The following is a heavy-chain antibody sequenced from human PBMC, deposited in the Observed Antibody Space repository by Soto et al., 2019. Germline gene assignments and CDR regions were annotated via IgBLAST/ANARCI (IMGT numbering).Heavy chain of an antibody. V-gene: IGHV3-21*01. CDR2: ISSSSSYI. CDR1: GFTFSSYS. J-gene: IGHJ6*03. CDR3: ARGRAEGIAARTYYYYYYMDV. D-gene: IGHD6-6*01. Sequence: EVQLVESGGGLVKPGGSLRLSCAASGFTFSSYSMNWVHQAPGKGLEWVSSISSSSSYIYYADSVKGRFTISRDNAKNSLYLQMNSLRAEDTAVYYCARGRAEGIAARTYYYYYYMDVWGKGTTVTVSS.